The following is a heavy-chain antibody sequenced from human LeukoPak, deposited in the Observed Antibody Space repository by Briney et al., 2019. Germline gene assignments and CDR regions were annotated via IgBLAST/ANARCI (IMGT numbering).Heavy chain of an antibody. CDR1: GFTFSDYY. Sequence: GGSLRLSCAASGFTFSDYYMSWIRQAPEKGLEWVSYISSSGSTIYYADSVKGRFTISRDNAKNSLYLQMNSLRAEDTAVYYCARDHYDSSGYDLMVAFDIWGQGTMVTVSS. CDR2: ISSSGSTI. D-gene: IGHD3-22*01. CDR3: ARDHYDSSGYDLMVAFDI. V-gene: IGHV3-11*01. J-gene: IGHJ3*02.